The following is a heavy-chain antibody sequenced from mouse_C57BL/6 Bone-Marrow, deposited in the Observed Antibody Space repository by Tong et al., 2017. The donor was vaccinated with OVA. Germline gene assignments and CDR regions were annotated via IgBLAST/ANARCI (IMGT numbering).Heavy chain of an antibody. J-gene: IGHJ2*01. CDR2: IYPGNSDT. CDR3: TIFITTVVVYFDY. D-gene: IGHD1-1*01. CDR1: GYTFTSYW. Sequence: EVQLQQSGAELVRPGTSVKMSCKASGYTFTSYWMHWVKQRPGQGLEWIGAIYPGNSDTSYNQKFKGKAKLTAVTSTSTAYMELSSQTNEDSAVYYCTIFITTVVVYFDYWGQGTTLKVSS. V-gene: IGHV1-5*01.